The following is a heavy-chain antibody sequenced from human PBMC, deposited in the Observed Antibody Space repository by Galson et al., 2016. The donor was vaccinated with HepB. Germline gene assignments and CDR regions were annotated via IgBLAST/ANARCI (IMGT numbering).Heavy chain of an antibody. Sequence: LSLTCTVSGGSITITDYYWSWIRQHPGKGLEWIGYIYYSGTTYYSPSLKSRVTISADTSKSQFSLRLSSVTAADTAVYYCARARRSGSGWYFDYWGQGALVTVSS. V-gene: IGHV4-31*03. D-gene: IGHD3-10*01. CDR2: IYYSGTT. CDR1: GGSITITDYY. J-gene: IGHJ4*02. CDR3: ARARRSGSGWYFDY.